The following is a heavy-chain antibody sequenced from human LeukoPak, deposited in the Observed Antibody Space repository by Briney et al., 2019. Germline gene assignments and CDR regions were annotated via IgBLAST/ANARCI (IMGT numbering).Heavy chain of an antibody. D-gene: IGHD3-10*01. V-gene: IGHV5-51*01. J-gene: IGHJ4*02. Sequence: KLGESLKISCKGSGYSFTSYWIGWVRQMPGKGLEWMGIIYPGDSETRYSPPFQGQVTISADKSISTAYLQWSSLKASDTAMYYCSREAYGSGSPLDYWGQGTLVTVSS. CDR3: SREAYGSGSPLDY. CDR2: IYPGDSET. CDR1: GYSFTSYW.